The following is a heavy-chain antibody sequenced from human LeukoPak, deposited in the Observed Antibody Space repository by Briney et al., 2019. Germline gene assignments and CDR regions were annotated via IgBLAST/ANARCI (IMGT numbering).Heavy chain of an antibody. CDR1: GFTFSSSA. CDR3: ARGARVEMATISPWYFDI. D-gene: IGHD5-24*01. CDR2: IWHDGSNK. Sequence: PGGSLRLSCAASGFTFSSSAMHWVRQAPGKGLEWVAVIWHDGSNKNYVDSVKGRFTISRDNSKNTLYLQMNSLRAEDTAVYYCARGARVEMATISPWYFDIWGRGTLVIVSS. V-gene: IGHV3-33*08. J-gene: IGHJ2*01.